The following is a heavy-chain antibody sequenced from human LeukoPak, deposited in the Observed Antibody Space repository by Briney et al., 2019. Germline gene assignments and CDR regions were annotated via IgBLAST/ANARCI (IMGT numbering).Heavy chain of an antibody. CDR2: IYHSGST. Sequence: SETLSLTCAVSGGSISSGGYSWSWIRQPPGKGLEWIGYIYHSGSTYYNPSLKSRVTISVDRSKNQFSLKLSSVTAADTAVYYCARGVITMVREVIRPGVWFDPWGQGTLVTVSS. CDR1: GGSISSGGYS. V-gene: IGHV4-30-2*01. CDR3: ARGVITMVREVIRPGVWFDP. D-gene: IGHD3-10*01. J-gene: IGHJ5*02.